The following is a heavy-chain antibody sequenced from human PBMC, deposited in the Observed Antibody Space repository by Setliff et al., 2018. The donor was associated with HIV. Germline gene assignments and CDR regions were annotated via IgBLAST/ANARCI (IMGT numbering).Heavy chain of an antibody. CDR3: ARVGRTPYYYYYMDV. CDR2: INPNSDNT. D-gene: IGHD2-15*01. Sequence: ASVKVSCKASGYAFNSYTLNWVRQATGRGLEWMGWINPNSDNTAYAQKFQGRLTMTRNTSTGTVYMELSSLRSEDTAVYYCARVGRTPYYYYYMDVWGKGTTVTVS. J-gene: IGHJ6*03. CDR1: GYAFNSYT. V-gene: IGHV1-8*01.